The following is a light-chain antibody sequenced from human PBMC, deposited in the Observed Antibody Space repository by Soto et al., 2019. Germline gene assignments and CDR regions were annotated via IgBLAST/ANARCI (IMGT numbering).Light chain of an antibody. CDR1: QSVSNNY. J-gene: IGKJ1*01. CDR2: GAS. CDR3: QQYGSSGT. V-gene: IGKV3-20*01. Sequence: EIVLTQSPGTLSLSPGKRATLYCRASQSVSNNYLAWYQQKPGQAPRLLIYGASNRATGIPDRFSGSGSGTDFTLTISRLEPEDLAVYYCQQYGSSGTFGQGTKVDIK.